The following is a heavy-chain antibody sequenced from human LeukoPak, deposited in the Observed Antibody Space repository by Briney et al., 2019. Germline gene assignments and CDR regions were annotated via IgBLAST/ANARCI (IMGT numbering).Heavy chain of an antibody. J-gene: IGHJ4*02. CDR1: GFTLSTYA. CDR3: AKDVYGDYGGPDY. V-gene: IGHV3-23*01. Sequence: GGSLRLSCAASGFTLSTYAMSWVRQAPGKGLEWVSSIRASDGSTYYADSVKGRFAISRDNSKNTLNLQMNSLRAEDTAVYYCAKDVYGDYGGPDYWGQGTLVTVSS. D-gene: IGHD4-17*01. CDR2: IRASDGST.